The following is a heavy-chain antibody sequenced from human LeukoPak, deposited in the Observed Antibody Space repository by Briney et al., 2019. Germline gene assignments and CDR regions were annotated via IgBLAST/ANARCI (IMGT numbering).Heavy chain of an antibody. J-gene: IGHJ6*02. Sequence: ASVKVSCKASGYTFTSYGIGWVRQAPGQGLEWMGWISAYNGNTNYAQKLQGRVTMTTDTSTSTAYMELRSLRSDNTAVYYCARHIDFWSGFGYYYGMDVWGQGTTVTVSS. D-gene: IGHD3-3*01. CDR2: ISAYNGNT. V-gene: IGHV1-18*01. CDR1: GYTFTSYG. CDR3: ARHIDFWSGFGYYYGMDV.